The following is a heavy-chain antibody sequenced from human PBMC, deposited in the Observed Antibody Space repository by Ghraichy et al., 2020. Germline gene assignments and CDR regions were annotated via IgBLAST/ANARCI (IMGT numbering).Heavy chain of an antibody. CDR2: ISISGSGGGT. V-gene: IGHV3-23*01. CDR3: AKGELGIAAAGHFDY. CDR1: GFTFSSYA. D-gene: IGHD6-13*01. J-gene: IGHJ4*02. Sequence: GSLRLSCAASGFTFSSYAMSWVRQAPGKGLEWVSGISISGSGGGTYYADSVKGRFTISRDNSKNTLYLQMNSLRAEDTAVYYCAKGELGIAAAGHFDYWGQGTLVTVSS.